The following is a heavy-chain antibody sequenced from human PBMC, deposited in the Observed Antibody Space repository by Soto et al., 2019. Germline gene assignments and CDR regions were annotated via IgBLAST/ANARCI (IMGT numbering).Heavy chain of an antibody. CDR1: AFTFNTHG. CDR3: ANGGKGSYDAFDF. D-gene: IGHD1-26*01. J-gene: IGHJ3*01. CDR2: ISFDGSNK. V-gene: IGHV3-30*18. Sequence: GGSLRLSCAASAFTFNTHGMHWVRQAPGKGLEWVAVISFDGSNKFYADSVKGRFTIARDNSKNTLYLEMNSLGAEDTAVYYCANGGKGSYDAFDFWSQGTMVTVSS.